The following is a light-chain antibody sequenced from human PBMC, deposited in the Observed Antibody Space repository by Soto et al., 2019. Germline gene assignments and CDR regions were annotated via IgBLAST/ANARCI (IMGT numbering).Light chain of an antibody. J-gene: IGKJ4*01. V-gene: IGKV3-11*01. CDR2: DAS. Sequence: EIVLTQSPATLSLSPGERATLSCRASQSVSRYLAWYQQKPGQAPRLLIYDASNRATGIPARFSGSGSATDFTLTISSLAPEDFAVYYCQQRSNWPPTFGGGTKVEIK. CDR3: QQRSNWPPT. CDR1: QSVSRY.